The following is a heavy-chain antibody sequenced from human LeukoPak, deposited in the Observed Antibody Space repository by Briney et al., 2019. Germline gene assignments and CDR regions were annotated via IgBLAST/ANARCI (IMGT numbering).Heavy chain of an antibody. D-gene: IGHD5-12*01. CDR3: ARVPMGPLRWLRSNYYYYGMDV. J-gene: IGHJ6*04. V-gene: IGHV3-48*03. CDR2: ISSSGSTI. Sequence: PGGSLRLSCAVSGFTLSSYEMNWVCQAPGKGLEWVSYISSSGSTIYSADSVKGRFTISRDNAKNSLYLQMNSLRAEDTAVYYCARVPMGPLRWLRSNYYYYGMDVWGKGTTVTVSS. CDR1: GFTLSSYE.